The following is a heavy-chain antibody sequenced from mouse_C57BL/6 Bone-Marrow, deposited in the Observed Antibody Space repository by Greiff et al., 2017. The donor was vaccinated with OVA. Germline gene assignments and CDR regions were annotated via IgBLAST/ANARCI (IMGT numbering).Heavy chain of an antibody. Sequence: VQLQQPGTELVKPGASVKLSCKASGYTFTSYWMHWVKQRPGQGLEWIGNINPSNGGTNYNEKFKSKATLTVDKSSSTAYMQLSSLTSEDAAVYYCARTLITTGGAMDYWGQGTSVTVSS. D-gene: IGHD1-1*01. CDR3: ARTLITTGGAMDY. CDR1: GYTFTSYW. J-gene: IGHJ4*01. V-gene: IGHV1-53*01. CDR2: INPSNGGT.